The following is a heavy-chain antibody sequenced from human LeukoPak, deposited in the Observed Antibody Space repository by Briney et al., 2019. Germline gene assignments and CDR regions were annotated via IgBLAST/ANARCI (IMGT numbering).Heavy chain of an antibody. D-gene: IGHD2-2*01. Sequence: SETLSLTCAVYGXSFSGYYGSWIRQPPGKGLEWIGEINHSGSTNYNPSLKSRVTISVDTSKNQFSLKLSSVTAADTAVYYCANGKYQLLSSWFDPWGQGTLVTVSS. V-gene: IGHV4-34*01. CDR3: ANGKYQLLSSWFDP. CDR1: GXSFSGYY. CDR2: INHSGST. J-gene: IGHJ5*02.